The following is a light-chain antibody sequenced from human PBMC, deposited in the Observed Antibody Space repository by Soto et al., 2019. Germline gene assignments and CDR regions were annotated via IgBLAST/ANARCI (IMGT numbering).Light chain of an antibody. CDR1: SSNIGAGYD. CDR3: QSYDSTLSGSRV. CDR2: GDN. V-gene: IGLV1-40*01. J-gene: IGLJ2*01. Sequence: QLVLTQPPSVSGAPGQRVTISCTGSSSNIGAGYDVHWYQQLPGTAPKLLIYGDNNRPSGVPDRFSGSKSGTSASLAITGLQAEDEADYYCQSYDSTLSGSRVFGGGTKVT.